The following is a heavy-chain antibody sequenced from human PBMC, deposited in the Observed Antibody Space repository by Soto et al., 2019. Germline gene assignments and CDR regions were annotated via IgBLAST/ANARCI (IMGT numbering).Heavy chain of an antibody. CDR2: INPNSGGT. CDR1: GYTFTGYY. V-gene: IGHV1-2*04. J-gene: IGHJ4*02. Sequence: QVQLVQSGAEVKKPGASVKVSCKASGYTFTGYYMHWVRQAPGQGLEWMGWINPNSGGTNYAQKFQGWVTMTRDTSXSXXYMELSRLRSDDTAVYYCARRGNGYYDSSGYYYDYWGQGTLVTVSS. D-gene: IGHD3-22*01. CDR3: ARRGNGYYDSSGYYYDY.